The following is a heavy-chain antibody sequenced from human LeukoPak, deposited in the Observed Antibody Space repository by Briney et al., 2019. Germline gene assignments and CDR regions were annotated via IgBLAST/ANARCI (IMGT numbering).Heavy chain of an antibody. J-gene: IGHJ3*02. V-gene: IGHV3-15*01. CDR2: IKSKTDGGTT. CDR3: TTLYAHAGNDAFDI. CDR1: GFTFSNAW. D-gene: IGHD4-23*01. Sequence: PGGSLRLSCAASGFTFSNAWMSWVRQAPGKGLEWVGRIKSKTDGGTTDYAAPVKGRFTISRDDSKNTLYLQMNSLKTEDTAVYYCTTLYAHAGNDAFDIWGQGTMVTVSS.